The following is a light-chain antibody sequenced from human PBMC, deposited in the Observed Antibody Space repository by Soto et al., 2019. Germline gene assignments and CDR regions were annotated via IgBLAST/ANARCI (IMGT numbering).Light chain of an antibody. CDR1: SSDIGGSNY. J-gene: IGLJ3*02. CDR2: DVS. CDR3: SSYRTSSVV. V-gene: IGLV2-14*01. Sequence: QSALTQPASVSGSPGQSITISCTGTSSDIGGSNYVSWYQQHPGKAPKLMIYDVSYRPSGVSNRFSGSKSGNTASLTISGLQADDEADYYCSSYRTSSVVFGGGTKLTVL.